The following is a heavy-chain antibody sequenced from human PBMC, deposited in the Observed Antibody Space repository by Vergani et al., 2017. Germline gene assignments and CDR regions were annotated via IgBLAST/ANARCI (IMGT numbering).Heavy chain of an antibody. CDR1: GFTFSSSW. CDR3: ARDSPLVVPAAIFYYYYGMDV. V-gene: IGHV3-7*01. CDR2: IKQDGSEK. Sequence: EVQLVESGGGLVQPGGSLRLSCAASGFTFSSSWMSWVRQAPGKGLEWVANIKQDGSEKYYVDSVKGRFTISRDNAKNSLYLQMNSLRAEDTAVYYCARDSPLVVPAAIFYYYYGMDVWGQGTTVTVSS. D-gene: IGHD2-2*01. J-gene: IGHJ6*02.